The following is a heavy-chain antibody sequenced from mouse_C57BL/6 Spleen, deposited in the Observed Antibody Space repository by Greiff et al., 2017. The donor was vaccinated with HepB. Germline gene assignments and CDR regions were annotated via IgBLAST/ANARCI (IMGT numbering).Heavy chain of an antibody. J-gene: IGHJ2*01. CDR2: IYPSDSET. CDR1: GYTFTSYW. V-gene: IGHV1-52*01. D-gene: IGHD1-1*01. Sequence: QVQLQQPGAELVRPGSSVKLSCKASGYTFTSYWMHWVKQRPIQGLEWIGNIYPSDSETHYNQKFKDKATLTVDKSSSTAYMQLSSLTSEDSAVYYCAREGYGSSYVFDYWGQGTTLTVSS. CDR3: AREGYGSSYVFDY.